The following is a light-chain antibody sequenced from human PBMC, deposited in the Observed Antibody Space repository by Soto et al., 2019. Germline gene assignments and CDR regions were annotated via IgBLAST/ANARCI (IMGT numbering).Light chain of an antibody. Sequence: AIQLTQSPASVSSSPGDRVTITCRASESISGYLAWYQQKPGKPPKLLIYSASTLHSGVPSRFSASGFGTDFTLAISGLESEDYGTYYCHQYYSFPPWTFGQGTKVDSK. V-gene: IGKV1-8*01. CDR3: HQYYSFPPWT. J-gene: IGKJ1*01. CDR2: SAS. CDR1: ESISGY.